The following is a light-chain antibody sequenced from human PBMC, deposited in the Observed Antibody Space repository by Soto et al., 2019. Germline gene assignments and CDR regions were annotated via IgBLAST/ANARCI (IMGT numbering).Light chain of an antibody. V-gene: IGKV3-15*01. CDR1: QSVGTN. J-gene: IGKJ1*01. CDR2: GAA. Sequence: EIVMTQSPVILSVSPGERATLSCRASQSVGTNLAWYQQKPGQAPRLLISGAATRATGIPARFSGRGSGTEFTLIISRLEPEDFAVYYCQQSETSPWTFGQGTKVDIK. CDR3: QQSETSPWT.